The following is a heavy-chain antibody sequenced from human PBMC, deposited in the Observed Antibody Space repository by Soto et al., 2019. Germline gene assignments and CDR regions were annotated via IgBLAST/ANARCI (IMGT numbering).Heavy chain of an antibody. V-gene: IGHV3-33*01. CDR2: IWYDGSNK. CDR1: GFTFSSYG. CDR3: ARCSTSGYGWFDP. D-gene: IGHD2-2*01. J-gene: IGHJ5*02. Sequence: QVQLVESGEGVVQPGRSLRLSCAASGFTFSSYGMHWVRQAPGKGLEWVAVIWYDGSNKYYADSVKGRFTISRDNSKHTLYLQMNSLRAEDTAVYYCARCSTSGYGWFDPWGQGTLFTVAS.